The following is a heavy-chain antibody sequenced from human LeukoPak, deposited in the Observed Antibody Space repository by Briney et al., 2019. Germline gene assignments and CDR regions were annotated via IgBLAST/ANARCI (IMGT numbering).Heavy chain of an antibody. V-gene: IGHV1-2*02. J-gene: IGHJ4*02. CDR3: ARDARYYYGSGSVY. D-gene: IGHD3-10*01. CDR1: GYTFTGYY. CDR2: INPNSGGT. Sequence: ASVKVSCKASGYTFTGYYMHWVRQAPGQGLEWMGWINPNSGGTNYAQKFQGRGTMTRDTSISTAYMELSRLRSDDTAVYYCARDARYYYGSGSVYWGQGTLVTVSS.